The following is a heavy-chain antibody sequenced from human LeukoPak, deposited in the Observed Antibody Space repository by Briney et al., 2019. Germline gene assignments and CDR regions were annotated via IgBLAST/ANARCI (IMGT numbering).Heavy chain of an antibody. Sequence: SVKVSCKASGGTFSSYAISWVRQAPGQGLKWMGGIIPIFGTANYAQKFQGRVTITTDESTSTASMELSSLRSEDTAVYYCATRTHSSSWEIPFDYWGQGTLVTVSS. CDR1: GGTFSSYA. D-gene: IGHD6-13*01. CDR2: IIPIFGTA. V-gene: IGHV1-69*05. CDR3: ATRTHSSSWEIPFDY. J-gene: IGHJ4*02.